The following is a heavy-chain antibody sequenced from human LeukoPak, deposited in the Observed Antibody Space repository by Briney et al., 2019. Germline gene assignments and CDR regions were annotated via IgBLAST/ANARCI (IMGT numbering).Heavy chain of an antibody. Sequence: ASVKVSCKASGYTFTGYYMHWVRQAPGQGLEWMGWISGYNGNTNYAQKLQGRVTMTTDTSTRTAYMELRSLKSDDTAVYYCASLKNYYDSSGYLVTDAFDIWGQGTMVTVSS. J-gene: IGHJ3*02. CDR1: GYTFTGYY. V-gene: IGHV1-18*04. CDR2: ISGYNGNT. D-gene: IGHD3-22*01. CDR3: ASLKNYYDSSGYLVTDAFDI.